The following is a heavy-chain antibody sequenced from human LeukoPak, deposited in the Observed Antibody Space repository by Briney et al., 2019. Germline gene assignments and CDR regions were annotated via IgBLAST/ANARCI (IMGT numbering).Heavy chain of an antibody. V-gene: IGHV3-7*04. Sequence: GGSLRLSCAVSGFSFTNFWMSWVRQAPGRGLEWVANIHPEGNEKYHVESVKGRFTISRDNTKNLLFLQMNGLRVEDTAVYYCARGDAFSGDHWGQGTLVTASS. J-gene: IGHJ4*02. CDR2: IHPEGNEK. CDR3: ARGDAFSGDH. CDR1: GFSFTNFW.